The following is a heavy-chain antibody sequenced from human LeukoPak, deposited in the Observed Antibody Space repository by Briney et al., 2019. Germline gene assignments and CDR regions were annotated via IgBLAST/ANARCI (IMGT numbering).Heavy chain of an antibody. CDR3: ASSQPPTPFDY. CDR2: ISYDGSNK. V-gene: IGHV3-30*19. D-gene: IGHD4-17*01. CDR1: GFTFSSYG. J-gene: IGHJ4*02. Sequence: GGSLRLSCAASGFTFSSYGMHWVRQAPGKGLEWVAVISYDGSNKYYADSVKGRFTISRDNSKNTLYLQMNSLRAEDTAVYYCASSQPPTPFDYWGQGTLVTVSS.